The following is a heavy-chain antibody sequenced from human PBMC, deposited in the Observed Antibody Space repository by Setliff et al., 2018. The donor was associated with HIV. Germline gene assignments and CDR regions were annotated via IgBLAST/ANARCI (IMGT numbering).Heavy chain of an antibody. CDR1: GFTVNSDY. Sequence: PGGSLRLSCAASGFTVNSDYMTWVRQAPGKGLEWVSTIYSDDDIYYAESVKGRFTSTRHTSTNTLDLQMNSLRNDDTGVYFCARTRTTFASDYWGQGTQVTVSS. CDR2: IYSDDDI. V-gene: IGHV3-53*04. CDR3: ARTRTTFASDY. J-gene: IGHJ4*02.